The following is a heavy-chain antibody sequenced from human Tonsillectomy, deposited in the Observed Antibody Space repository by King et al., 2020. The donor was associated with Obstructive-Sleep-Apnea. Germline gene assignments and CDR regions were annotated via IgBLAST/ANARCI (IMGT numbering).Heavy chain of an antibody. CDR2: ISWNSGSI. CDR3: AKGRGKNRGYHYVAYYFFGMGV. CDR1: GFTFDDYA. J-gene: IGHJ6*02. Sequence: VQLVQSGGGLVQPGRSLRLSCAVSGFTFDDYAMYWVRQAPGKGLEWVSGISWNSGSIGYADSVKGRFTISRDNAKNSLYLQMNSLRAEDTALYYCAKGRGKNRGYHYVAYYFFGMGVWGQGTTVTVSS. V-gene: IGHV3-9*01. D-gene: IGHD5-12*01.